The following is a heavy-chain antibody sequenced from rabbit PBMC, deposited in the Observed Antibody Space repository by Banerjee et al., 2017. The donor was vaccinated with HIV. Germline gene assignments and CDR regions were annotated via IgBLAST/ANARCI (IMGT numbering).Heavy chain of an antibody. D-gene: IGHD4-2*01. CDR2: IYGSSGKT. J-gene: IGHJ4*01. Sequence: QEQLVESGGGLVKPGGTLTLTCTASGFSFSSNYWLCWVRQAPGKGLEWIAYIYGSSGKTYYASWAKGRFTISKTSSTTVTLQMTSLTAADTATYFCARNLIGSRDLWGQGTLVTVS. V-gene: IGHV1S45*01. CDR1: GFSFSSNYW. CDR3: ARNLIGSRDL.